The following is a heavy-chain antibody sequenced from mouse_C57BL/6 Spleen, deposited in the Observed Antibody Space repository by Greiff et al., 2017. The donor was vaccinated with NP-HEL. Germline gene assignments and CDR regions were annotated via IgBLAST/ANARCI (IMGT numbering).Heavy chain of an antibody. Sequence: QVQLQQPGAELVRPGSSVKLSCKASGYTFTSYWMDWVKQRPGQGLEWIGNIYPSDSETHYNQKFKDKATLTVDKSSSTAYMQLSSLTSEDSAVYYSARGGGPGLAYWGQGTLVTVSA. J-gene: IGHJ3*01. CDR1: GYTFTSYW. V-gene: IGHV1-61*01. CDR2: IYPSDSET. CDR3: ARGGGPGLAY.